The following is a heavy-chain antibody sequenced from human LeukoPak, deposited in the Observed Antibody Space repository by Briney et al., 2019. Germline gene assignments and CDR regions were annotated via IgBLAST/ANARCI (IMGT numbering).Heavy chain of an antibody. V-gene: IGHV4-61*02. D-gene: IGHD5-18*01. J-gene: IGHJ4*02. CDR2: IYTSGST. CDR3: ARGVSQFRYSYGMERGYFDY. Sequence: SETLSLTCTVSGGSISSGSYYWSWIRQPAGKGLEWIGRIYTSGSTNYNPSLKSRVTISVDTSKNQFSLKLSSVTAADTAVYYCARGVSQFRYSYGMERGYFDYWGQGTLVTVSS. CDR1: GGSISSGSYY.